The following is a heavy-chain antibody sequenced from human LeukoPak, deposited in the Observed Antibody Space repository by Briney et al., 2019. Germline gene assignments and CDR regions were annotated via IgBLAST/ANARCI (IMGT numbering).Heavy chain of an antibody. Sequence: PSETLSLTCAVYGGSFSGYYWSWIRQPPGKGLEWIGEINHSGSTNYNPSLKSRVAISMDTSKNQFSLDLNSVTAADTAMYYCAREGAGYYWGQGTLVTVSS. V-gene: IGHV4-34*01. CDR2: INHSGST. D-gene: IGHD1-26*01. CDR1: GGSFSGYY. J-gene: IGHJ4*02. CDR3: AREGAGYY.